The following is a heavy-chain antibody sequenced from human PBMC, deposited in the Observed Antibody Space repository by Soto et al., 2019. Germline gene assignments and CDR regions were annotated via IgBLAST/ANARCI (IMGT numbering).Heavy chain of an antibody. V-gene: IGHV2-26*01. J-gene: IGHJ3*02. Sequence: QVTLKESGPVLVKPTETLTLTCTVSGFSLSNARMGVSWIRQPPGKALEWLAHIISNDEKSYSTSLKSRLTISKDTSKSQVVLTMTNMDPVDTATYYCARNLYSSRDAFDIWGQGTMVTVSS. CDR2: IISNDEK. D-gene: IGHD6-13*01. CDR1: GFSLSNARMG. CDR3: ARNLYSSRDAFDI.